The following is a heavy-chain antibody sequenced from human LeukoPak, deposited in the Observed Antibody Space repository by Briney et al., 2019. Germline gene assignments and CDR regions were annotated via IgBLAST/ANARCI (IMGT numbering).Heavy chain of an antibody. J-gene: IGHJ4*02. V-gene: IGHV5-51*03. Sequence: GESLTISCKGSGYTFTNYWIGWVRQMPGKGLEWMGIMYPGDSDTRYSPSFQGQVTISADKSISTAYLQWSSLKASDTAMYYCARGDYGDFRVFYTLFDYWGQGTLVTVSS. CDR1: GYTFTNYW. CDR3: ARGDYGDFRVFYTLFDY. CDR2: MYPGDSDT. D-gene: IGHD4-17*01.